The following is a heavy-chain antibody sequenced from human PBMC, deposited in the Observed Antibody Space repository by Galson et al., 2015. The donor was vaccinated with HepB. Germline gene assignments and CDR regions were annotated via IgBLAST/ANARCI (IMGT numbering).Heavy chain of an antibody. D-gene: IGHD3-22*01. CDR1: GYTFTSYY. CDR2: ISPSGGTT. J-gene: IGHJ4*02. Sequence: SVKVSCKAFGYTFTSYYVHWVRQAPGQGLEWMGLISPSGGTTNYAQKFQGRVTMTRDTSTSTVYMELSSLRSEDTAVYYCATSSGFYPEWDHWGQGTLVTVSS. V-gene: IGHV1-46*01. CDR3: ATSSGFYPEWDH.